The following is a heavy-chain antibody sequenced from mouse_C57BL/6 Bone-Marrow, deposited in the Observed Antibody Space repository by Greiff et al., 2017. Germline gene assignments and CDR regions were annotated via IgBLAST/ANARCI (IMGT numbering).Heavy chain of an antibody. CDR3: ARAGSTVGAY. CDR1: GYTFTSYG. Sequence: VQGVESGAELARPGASVKLSCKASGYTFTSYGISWVKQRTGQGLEWIGEIYPRSGNTYYNEKFKGKATLTADKSSSTAYMELRSLPSEDSAVYFCARAGSTVGAYWGQGTLVTVSA. CDR2: IYPRSGNT. V-gene: IGHV1-81*01. D-gene: IGHD2-1*01. J-gene: IGHJ3*01.